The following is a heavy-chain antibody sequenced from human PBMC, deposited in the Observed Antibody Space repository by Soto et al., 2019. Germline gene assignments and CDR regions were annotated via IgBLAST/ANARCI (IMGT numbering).Heavy chain of an antibody. Sequence: QVQLVESGGGVVQPGRSLRLSCAASGFTFSSYGMHWVRQAPGKGLEWVAVISYDGSNKYYADSVKGRFTISRDNSKNTLYLQMNSLRAEDTAVYYCAKVACSGGSCSDNFDYWGQGTLVTVSS. CDR1: GFTFSSYG. CDR2: ISYDGSNK. J-gene: IGHJ4*02. D-gene: IGHD2-15*01. CDR3: AKVACSGGSCSDNFDY. V-gene: IGHV3-30*18.